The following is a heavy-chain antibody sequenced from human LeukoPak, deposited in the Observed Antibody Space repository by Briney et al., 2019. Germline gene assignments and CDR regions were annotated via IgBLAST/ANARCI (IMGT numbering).Heavy chain of an antibody. V-gene: IGHV5-51*01. D-gene: IGHD5-18*01. J-gene: IGHJ4*02. Sequence: GESLKISCNASGYSFSSHWIGWVRQMPGKGLEWMGIIYPHDSYTRYSPSFQGQVTISADKSTGTAYLQWSSLKASDTAMYYCATQTDTNFDFWGQGTLVTVSS. CDR1: GYSFSSHW. CDR3: ATQTDTNFDF. CDR2: IYPHDSYT.